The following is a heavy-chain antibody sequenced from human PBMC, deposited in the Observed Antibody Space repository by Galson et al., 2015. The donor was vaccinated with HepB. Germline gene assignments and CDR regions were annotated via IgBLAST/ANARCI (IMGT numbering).Heavy chain of an antibody. CDR2: ITPVFHTS. CDR3: AKSGQLVRPWFFDL. V-gene: IGHV1-69*06. CDR1: GDTFSNYA. D-gene: IGHD6-6*01. Sequence: SVKVSCKASGDTFSNYAITWVRQAPGQGLEWMGMITPVFHTSRYAQKFQGRVTMTADKSTCTVYMELSSLRSEDTAAYYCAKSGQLVRPWFFDLWGRGTLVIVSS. J-gene: IGHJ2*01.